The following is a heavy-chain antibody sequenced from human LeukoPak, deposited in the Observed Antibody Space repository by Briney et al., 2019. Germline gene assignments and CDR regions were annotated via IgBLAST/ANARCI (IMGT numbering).Heavy chain of an antibody. J-gene: IGHJ6*03. D-gene: IGHD2-15*01. CDR2: MNPNSDNT. CDR3: ARGTVRRFYSGYYFYMDV. V-gene: IGHV1-8*01. CDR1: GYTFTTYD. Sequence: ASVKVSCKAPGYTFTTYDINWVRQATGQGLEWMGWMNPNSDNTGYEQKFQGRVTMTRNTSISTAYMKLSSLRSEDSAVYYCARGTVRRFYSGYYFYMDVWGKGTTVTVSS.